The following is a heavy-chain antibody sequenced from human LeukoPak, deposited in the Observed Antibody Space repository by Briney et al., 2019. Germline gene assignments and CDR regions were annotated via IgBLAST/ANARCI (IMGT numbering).Heavy chain of an antibody. Sequence: SVKVSCKASGYTFTSYGISWVRQAPGQGLEWMGGIIPIFGTANYAQKFQGRVTITADESTSTAYMELSSLRSEDTAVYYCARSSGARYDAFDIWGQGTMVTVSS. CDR1: GYTFTSYG. CDR3: ARSSGARYDAFDI. J-gene: IGHJ3*02. D-gene: IGHD3-10*01. V-gene: IGHV1-69*13. CDR2: IIPIFGTA.